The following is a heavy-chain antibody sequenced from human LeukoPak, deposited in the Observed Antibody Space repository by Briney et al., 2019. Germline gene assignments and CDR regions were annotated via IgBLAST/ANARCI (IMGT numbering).Heavy chain of an antibody. Sequence: SETLSLTCTVSGGSISSYYWSWIRQPPGKGLEWIGYIYYSGSTNYNPSLKSRVTISVDTSKNQFSLELSSVTAADTAVYYCARELTSPIAAGYYYYGMDVWGQGTTVTVSS. J-gene: IGHJ6*02. V-gene: IGHV4-59*01. D-gene: IGHD6-25*01. CDR3: ARELTSPIAAGYYYYGMDV. CDR2: IYYSGST. CDR1: GGSISSYY.